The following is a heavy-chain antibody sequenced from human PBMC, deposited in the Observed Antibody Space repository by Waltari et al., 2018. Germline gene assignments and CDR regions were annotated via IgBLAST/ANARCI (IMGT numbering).Heavy chain of an antibody. Sequence: QVQLVQSEAEVKKPGASVKVSCKASGYPFTVYAIHWVRQAPGQRLEWLGSINPGYGHAKSSQKFQGRVTITRDTSASTVYMELSSLKSEDTAVYYCARVSGTSSGYLDVWGQGTTVTVSS. CDR3: ARVSGTSSGYLDV. V-gene: IGHV1-3*01. J-gene: IGHJ6*02. CDR1: GYPFTVYA. CDR2: INPGYGHA. D-gene: IGHD1-26*01.